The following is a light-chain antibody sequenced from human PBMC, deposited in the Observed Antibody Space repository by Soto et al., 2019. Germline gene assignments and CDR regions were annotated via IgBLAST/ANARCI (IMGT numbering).Light chain of an antibody. CDR1: QSVSSY. V-gene: IGKV3-11*01. Sequence: EIVLTQSPATLSLSPGERATLSCRASQSVSSYLAWYQQKTGQAPRLLIYDASNRATGIPARFSGSGSGTDFTLTISNLEPEDFAVYYCQQRSNYQGTFGQGTKVEIK. CDR3: QQRSNYQGT. CDR2: DAS. J-gene: IGKJ1*01.